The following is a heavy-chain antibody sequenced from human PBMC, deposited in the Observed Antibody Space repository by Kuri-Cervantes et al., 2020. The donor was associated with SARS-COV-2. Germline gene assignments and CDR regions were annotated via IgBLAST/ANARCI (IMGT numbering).Heavy chain of an antibody. V-gene: IGHV4-59*01. CDR2: ISETGGT. CDR3: ARGTTPVYVSGPLWFHLDL. CDR1: GASITIYY. J-gene: IGHJ5*02. Sequence: SETLSLTCTVSGASITIYYWSWIRQSPGKGLEWIGYISETGGTNYNPSLKSRVTMSVDISKNQFSLKMNSVNAADTAVYYCARGTTPVYVSGPLWFHLDLWGQGTLVTVSS. D-gene: IGHD3-10*01.